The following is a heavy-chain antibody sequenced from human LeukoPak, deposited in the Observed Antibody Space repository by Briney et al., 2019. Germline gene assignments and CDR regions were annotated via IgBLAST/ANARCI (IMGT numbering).Heavy chain of an antibody. CDR2: INHSGST. J-gene: IGHJ4*02. CDR1: GGSFSGYY. D-gene: IGHD3-22*01. V-gene: IGHV4-34*01. Sequence: ASEALSLTCAVYGGSFSGYYWSWIRQPPGKGLEWIGEINHSGSTNYNPSLKSRVTISVDTSKNQFSLKLSSVTAADTAMYYCARRHRSYDSGGHVIDYWGQGTLVTVSS. CDR3: ARRHRSYDSGGHVIDY.